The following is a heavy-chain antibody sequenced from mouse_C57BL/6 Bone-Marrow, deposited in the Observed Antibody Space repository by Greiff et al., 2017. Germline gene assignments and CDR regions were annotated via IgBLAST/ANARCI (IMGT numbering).Heavy chain of an antibody. J-gene: IGHJ2*01. V-gene: IGHV1-55*01. CDR2: IYPGSGST. CDR3: ASGFITTASEYFDY. D-gene: IGHD1-1*01. Sequence: QVQLQQPGAELVKPGASVKMSCKASGYTFTSYWITWVKQRPGQGLEWIGDIYPGSGSTNYNEKFKSKATLTVDTSSSTAYMQLSSLTSEDSAVYYCASGFITTASEYFDYWGQGTTLTVSS. CDR1: GYTFTSYW.